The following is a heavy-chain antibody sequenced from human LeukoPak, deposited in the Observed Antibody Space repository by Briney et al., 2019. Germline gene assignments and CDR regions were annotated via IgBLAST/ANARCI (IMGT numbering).Heavy chain of an antibody. CDR3: ARDPRITPLDGTPAEYFQH. J-gene: IGHJ1*01. V-gene: IGHV1-69*13. Sequence: GASVKVSCKASGYTFTSYDINWVRQATGQGLEWMGGIIPIFGTANYAQKFQGRVTITADESTSTAYMELSSLRSEDTAVYYCARDPRITPLDGTPAEYFQHWGQGTLVTVSS. CDR1: GYTFTSYD. D-gene: IGHD3-16*01. CDR2: IIPIFGTA.